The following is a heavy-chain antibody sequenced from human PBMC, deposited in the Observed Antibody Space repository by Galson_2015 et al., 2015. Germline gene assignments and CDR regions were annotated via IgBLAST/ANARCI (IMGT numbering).Heavy chain of an antibody. Sequence: SLRLSCAASGFTFRSYWMSWVCQAPGKGLEWVANIKHNGGEKYYVDSVKGRFTVSRDNAKNSLYLQMNSLRAEDTAVYYCARLNARQVLDLWGQGALVTVPS. J-gene: IGHJ5*02. D-gene: IGHD2-2*01. CDR2: IKHNGGEK. CDR3: ARLNARQVLDL. CDR1: GFTFRSYW. V-gene: IGHV3-7*01.